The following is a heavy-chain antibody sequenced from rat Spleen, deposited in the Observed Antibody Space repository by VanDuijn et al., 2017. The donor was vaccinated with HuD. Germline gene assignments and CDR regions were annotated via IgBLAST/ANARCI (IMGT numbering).Heavy chain of an antibody. CDR3: AREIGTGRYFDY. CDR1: GFTFSSYV. Sequence: EVQLVESGGGLVQPGSSLKVSCVASGFTFSSYVMHWFRQVPENGIEWLAYINTDSSTNHYAETVKGRVTISRDNAKKTVDMQLSSLRSEDTDMYFCAREIGTGRYFDYWGQGVMVTVSS. CDR2: INTDSSTN. J-gene: IGHJ2*01. V-gene: IGHV5-43*01. D-gene: IGHD5-1*01.